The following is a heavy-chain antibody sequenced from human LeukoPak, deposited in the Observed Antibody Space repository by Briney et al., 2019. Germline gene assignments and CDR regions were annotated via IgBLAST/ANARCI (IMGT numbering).Heavy chain of an antibody. J-gene: IGHJ6*03. CDR3: ARNRRPVVDGTYYDYDYTDV. CDR1: GGSITSGDYL. Sequence: KASETLSLTFTVSGGSITSGDYLWNWIRQPPGKGLEWIGYIHYNGNTYYNPSLKSRVTVSVDTSKNQFSLNLNSVTAADTAVYYCARNRRPVVDGTYYDYDYTDVWGKGTTVTVSS. V-gene: IGHV4-30-4*01. CDR2: IHYNGNT. D-gene: IGHD2-2*01.